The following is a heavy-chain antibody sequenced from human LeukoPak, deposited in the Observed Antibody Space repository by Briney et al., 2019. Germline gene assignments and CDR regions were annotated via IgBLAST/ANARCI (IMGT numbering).Heavy chain of an antibody. Sequence: PGGSLRLSCAASGFAFSSYAMHWVRQAPGEGLEWVAVISYDGSNKHYADSVKGRFTISRDNSKNTLYLQMNNLRAEDTAVYYCARSVGGSYPNFDYWGQGTLVTVSS. CDR2: ISYDGSNK. CDR1: GFAFSSYA. V-gene: IGHV3-30-3*01. J-gene: IGHJ4*02. D-gene: IGHD1-26*01. CDR3: ARSVGGSYPNFDY.